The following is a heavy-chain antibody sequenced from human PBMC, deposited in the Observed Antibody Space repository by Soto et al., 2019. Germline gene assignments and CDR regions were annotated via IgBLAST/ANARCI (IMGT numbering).Heavy chain of an antibody. Sequence: GGSLRLACAASGFTFSSYAMSWVRQAPGKGLEWVAVIWYDGSNKYYADSVKGRFTISRDNSKNTLYLQMNSLRAEDTAVYYVAKSLRGIIIDFDYWAQGTQVTVSS. V-gene: IGHV3-33*06. CDR3: AKSLRGIIIDFDY. D-gene: IGHD3-10*01. CDR2: IWYDGSNK. J-gene: IGHJ4*02. CDR1: GFTFSSYA.